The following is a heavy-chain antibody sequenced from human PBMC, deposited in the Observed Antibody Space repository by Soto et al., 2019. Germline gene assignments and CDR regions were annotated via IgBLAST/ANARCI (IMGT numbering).Heavy chain of an antibody. Sequence: ASVKVSWKASGYSFTSYYMHWVRQAPGQGLEWMGIINPSGGSTSYAQKFQGRVTMTRDTSTSTVYMELSSLRSEDTAVYYCARGGIAVAGSGSDAFDIWGQGTMVTVSS. CDR3: ARGGIAVAGSGSDAFDI. CDR1: GYSFTSYY. J-gene: IGHJ3*02. D-gene: IGHD6-19*01. V-gene: IGHV1-46*01. CDR2: INPSGGST.